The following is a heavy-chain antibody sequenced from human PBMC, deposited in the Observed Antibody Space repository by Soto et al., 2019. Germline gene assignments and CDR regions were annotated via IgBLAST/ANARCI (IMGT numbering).Heavy chain of an antibody. Sequence: EVQLVQSGAEVKKPGESLKISCKGSGYSFTSYWIGWVRQMPGKGLESMGIIYPGDSDTRYSPSFQGQVTISADKSICTAYLQWSSLKASDTAMYYCARTAAAGKYYYGMDVWGQGTTVTVSS. J-gene: IGHJ6*02. CDR1: GYSFTSYW. CDR2: IYPGDSDT. CDR3: ARTAAAGKYYYGMDV. V-gene: IGHV5-51*01. D-gene: IGHD6-13*01.